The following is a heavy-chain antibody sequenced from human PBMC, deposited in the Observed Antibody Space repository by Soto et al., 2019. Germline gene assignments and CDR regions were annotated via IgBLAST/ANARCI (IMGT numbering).Heavy chain of an antibody. Sequence: GGSLRLSCAASGFTFSSYSMNWVRQAPGKGLEWVSYISSSSSTIYYADSVKGRFTISRDNAKNSLYLQMNSLRAEDTAVYYCARGFYYDFWSGYVSYYYYYMDVWGKGTTVTVSS. V-gene: IGHV3-48*01. CDR3: ARGFYYDFWSGYVSYYYYYMDV. CDR2: ISSSSSTI. CDR1: GFTFSSYS. D-gene: IGHD3-3*01. J-gene: IGHJ6*03.